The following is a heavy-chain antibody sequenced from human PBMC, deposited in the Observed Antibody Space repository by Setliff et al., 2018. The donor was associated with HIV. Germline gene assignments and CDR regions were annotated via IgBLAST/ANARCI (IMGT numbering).Heavy chain of an antibody. Sequence: PGGSLRLSCAASGFTSSSYSMNWVRQAPGKGLEWVSYISSTSSNIYYVDSVEGRFTISRDNADNSLYLQMNSLRAEDTAVYYCARYALAVPGYHNAFDIWGQGTMVTVSS. CDR2: ISSTSSNI. CDR1: GFTSSSYS. D-gene: IGHD6-19*01. V-gene: IGHV3-48*01. CDR3: ARYALAVPGYHNAFDI. J-gene: IGHJ3*02.